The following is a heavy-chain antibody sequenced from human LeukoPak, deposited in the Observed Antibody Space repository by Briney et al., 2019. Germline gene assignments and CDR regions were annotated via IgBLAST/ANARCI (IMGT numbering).Heavy chain of an antibody. CDR2: IWYDGSNK. J-gene: IGHJ5*02. CDR3: AREVLNSSSWYPNWFDP. D-gene: IGHD6-13*01. CDR1: GFTFSSYG. V-gene: IGHV3-33*01. Sequence: GGPLRLSCAASGFTFSSYGMPWVRQAPGKGREGVAVIWYDGSNKYYADSVKGRFTISRDNSKNTLYLQMNSLRAEDTAVYYCAREVLNSSSWYPNWFDPWGQGTLVTVSS.